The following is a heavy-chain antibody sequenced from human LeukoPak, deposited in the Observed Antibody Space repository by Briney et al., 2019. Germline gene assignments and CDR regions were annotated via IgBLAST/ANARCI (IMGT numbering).Heavy chain of an antibody. CDR3: ARAPDYYDSSDNWFDP. V-gene: IGHV4-4*07. Sequence: PSETLSFTCTVSGDSIRSYCWSWIRQPAGKGLEWIGRIYSSGSTNYNPSLKSRVTISVDTSKNQFSLKLSSVTAADTAVYYCARAPDYYDSSDNWFDPWGQGTLVTVSS. J-gene: IGHJ5*02. CDR1: GDSIRSYC. D-gene: IGHD3-22*01. CDR2: IYSSGST.